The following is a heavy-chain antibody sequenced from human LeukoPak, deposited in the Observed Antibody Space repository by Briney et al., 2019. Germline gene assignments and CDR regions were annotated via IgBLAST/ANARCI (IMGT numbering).Heavy chain of an antibody. Sequence: PGGSLRLSCSASAFTLKNYAMTWVRQAQGKGLEWDSGLSGSSASTYYADSVKGRFTVSRDNSKNTLYLQMNSLRVEDTAVYYCAKVDGYNGHEGQFDYWGQGTLVIVSS. J-gene: IGHJ4*02. D-gene: IGHD5-12*01. CDR2: LSGSSAST. CDR1: AFTLKNYA. CDR3: AKVDGYNGHEGQFDY. V-gene: IGHV3-23*01.